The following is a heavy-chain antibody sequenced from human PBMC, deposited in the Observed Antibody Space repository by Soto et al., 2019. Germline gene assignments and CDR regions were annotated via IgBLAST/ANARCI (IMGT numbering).Heavy chain of an antibody. D-gene: IGHD5-18*01. CDR1: GFTFSSYS. CDR2: ISSSSSYI. V-gene: IGHV3-21*01. CDR3: ARARDTAMVTSY. J-gene: IGHJ4*02. Sequence: GSLRLSCAASGFTFSSYSMNWVRQAPGKGLEWVSSISSSSSYIYYADSVKGRFTISRDNAKNSLYLQMNSLRAEDTAVYYCARARDTAMVTSYWGQGTLVTVSS.